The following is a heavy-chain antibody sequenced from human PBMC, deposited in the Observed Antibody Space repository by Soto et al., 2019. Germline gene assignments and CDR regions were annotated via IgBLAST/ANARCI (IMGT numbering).Heavy chain of an antibody. CDR3: AKERYYDFWSHPPRKEQYYMDV. J-gene: IGHJ6*03. D-gene: IGHD3-3*01. V-gene: IGHV3-23*01. CDR2: ISGSGGST. CDR1: GFTFSSYA. Sequence: SLRLSCAASGFTFSSYAMSWVRQAPGKGLEWVSAISGSGGSTYYADSVKGRFTISRDNSKNTLYLQMNSLRAEDTAVYYCAKERYYDFWSHPPRKEQYYMDVWGKGTTVTVSS.